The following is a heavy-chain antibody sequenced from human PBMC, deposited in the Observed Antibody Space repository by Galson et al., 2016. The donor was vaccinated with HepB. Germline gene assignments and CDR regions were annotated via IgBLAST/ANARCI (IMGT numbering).Heavy chain of an antibody. CDR2: FFYSGTTT. CDR3: ARDQARMPIVQGVNAFDI. Sequence: SETLSLTCTVSSDSISSYYWSWIRQPPGKGLEWIGYFFYSGTTTTYNPSLKGRVTISVDTSKHQIFLELSSVTAADTAVYYCARDQARMPIVQGVNAFDIWGQGTIVTVSS. J-gene: IGHJ3*02. D-gene: IGHD3-10*01. CDR1: SDSISSYY. V-gene: IGHV4-59*01.